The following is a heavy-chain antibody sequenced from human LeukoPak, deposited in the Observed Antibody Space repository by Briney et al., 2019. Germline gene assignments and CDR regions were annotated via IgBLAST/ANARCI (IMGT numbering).Heavy chain of an antibody. CDR1: GFTFSGSA. V-gene: IGHV3-73*01. J-gene: IGHJ4*02. Sequence: HPGGSLKLSCAASGFTFSGSAMHWVRQASGKGLEWVGRIRSKANSYATAYAASVKGRFTISRDDSKSTAYLQMNSLKTEDTAVYYCTSHTRSIVATTRTDYWGQGTLVTVSS. D-gene: IGHD5-12*01. CDR3: TSHTRSIVATTRTDY. CDR2: IRSKANSYAT.